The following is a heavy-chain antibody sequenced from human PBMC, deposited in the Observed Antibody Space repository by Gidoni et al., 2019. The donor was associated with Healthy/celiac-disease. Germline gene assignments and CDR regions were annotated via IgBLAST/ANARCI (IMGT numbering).Heavy chain of an antibody. J-gene: IGHJ4*02. Sequence: QVQLQQWGAGLLKPTETLSLTCAVYGGSFSGYYWSWIRQPPGKGLEWIGEINHSGSTNYNPSLKSRVTISVDTSKNQFSLKLSSVTAADTAVYYCARLHLYYYDSSGYFDYWGQGTLVTVSS. CDR1: GGSFSGYY. V-gene: IGHV4-34*01. CDR3: ARLHLYYYDSSGYFDY. D-gene: IGHD3-22*01. CDR2: INHSGST.